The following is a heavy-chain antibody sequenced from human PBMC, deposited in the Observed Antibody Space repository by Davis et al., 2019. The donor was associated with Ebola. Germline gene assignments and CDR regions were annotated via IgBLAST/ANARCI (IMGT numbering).Heavy chain of an antibody. J-gene: IGHJ4*02. V-gene: IGHV3-20*04. D-gene: IGHD3-3*01. CDR3: ARDRRGEWFPDY. Sequence: PGGSLRLSCAASGFTFDDYGMSWVRQAPGKGLEWVSGINWNGGSTGYADSVKGRFTISRDNDKNSLYLQMNSLRAEDTALYYCARDRRGEWFPDYWGQGTLVTVSS. CDR2: INWNGGST. CDR1: GFTFDDYG.